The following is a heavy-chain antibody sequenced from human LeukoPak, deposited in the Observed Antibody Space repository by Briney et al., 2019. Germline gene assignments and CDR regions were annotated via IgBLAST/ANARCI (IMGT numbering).Heavy chain of an antibody. Sequence: PSETLSLTCTVSGVSISSYYWSWLRQPAGKGLEWIGRIYTSGSTNYNPSLKSRVTMSVDTSKNQFSLKLSSVTAADTAVYYCARDWKVGATVYWGQGTLVTVSS. V-gene: IGHV4-4*07. CDR3: ARDWKVGATVY. CDR2: IYTSGST. CDR1: GVSISSYY. D-gene: IGHD1-26*01. J-gene: IGHJ4*02.